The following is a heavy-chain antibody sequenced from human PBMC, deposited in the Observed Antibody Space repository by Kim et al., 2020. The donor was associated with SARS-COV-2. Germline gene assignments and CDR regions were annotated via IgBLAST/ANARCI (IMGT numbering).Heavy chain of an antibody. CDR2: IDWDDDK. Sequence: SGPTLVQPTQTLTLTCTFSGFSLRTRVMCVSWIRQPPGKALEWLARIDWDDDKYYSTSLKTRLTISKDTSKNQVVLTMTNMDPVDTATYYCARTSGKGYCTTSDCLRGGWFDPWGQGTLVTVSS. CDR1: GFSLRTRVMC. J-gene: IGHJ5*02. CDR3: ARTSGKGYCTTSDCLRGGWFDP. V-gene: IGHV2-70*11. D-gene: IGHD2-8*01.